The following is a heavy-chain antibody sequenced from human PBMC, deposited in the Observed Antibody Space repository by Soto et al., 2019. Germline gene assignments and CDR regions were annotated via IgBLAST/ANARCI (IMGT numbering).Heavy chain of an antibody. Sequence: QVQLVESGGGVVQPGRSLRLSCAASGFTFSSYGMHWVRQAPGKGLEWVAVISYDGSNKYYADSVKGRFTISRDNSKNTLYLQMNSLRAEDTAVYYCAKGFTVTMVRGAVEGGMDVWGQGTTVTVSS. CDR3: AKGFTVTMVRGAVEGGMDV. V-gene: IGHV3-30*18. D-gene: IGHD3-10*01. CDR2: ISYDGSNK. CDR1: GFTFSSYG. J-gene: IGHJ6*02.